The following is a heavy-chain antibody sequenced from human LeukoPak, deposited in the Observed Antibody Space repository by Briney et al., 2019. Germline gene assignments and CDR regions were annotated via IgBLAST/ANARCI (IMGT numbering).Heavy chain of an antibody. CDR1: GFTFSSYA. J-gene: IGHJ5*02. D-gene: IGHD3-10*01. Sequence: GGSLRLSCAASGFTFSSYAMSWVRQASGKGLEWVSAISGSGGSTYYADSVKGRFTISRDNSKNTLYLQMNSLRAEDTAVYYCAKDLEYYGSRLISNWFDPWGQGTLVTVSS. V-gene: IGHV3-23*01. CDR3: AKDLEYYGSRLISNWFDP. CDR2: ISGSGGST.